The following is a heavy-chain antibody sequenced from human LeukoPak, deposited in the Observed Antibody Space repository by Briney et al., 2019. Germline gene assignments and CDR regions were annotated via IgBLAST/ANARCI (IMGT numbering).Heavy chain of an antibody. CDR1: GGSIGSDY. CDR2: IYNSGST. CDR3: ARSGGLYTSTWYFHR. Sequence: SETLSLTCTVSGGSIGSDYWSWIRQPPGKGLEWIGYIYNSGSTNYNPSLKSRVTISVNTSKNQFSLQLTSVTAADTAVYYCARSGGLYTSTWYFHRWGQGTLVTVSS. J-gene: IGHJ1*01. D-gene: IGHD6-13*01. V-gene: IGHV4-59*01.